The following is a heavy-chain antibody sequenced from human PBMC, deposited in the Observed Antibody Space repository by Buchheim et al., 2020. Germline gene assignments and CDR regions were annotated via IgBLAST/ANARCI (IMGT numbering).Heavy chain of an antibody. J-gene: IGHJ5*02. CDR1: GFTFSSYG. CDR3: ARDPAGKQLVYWFDP. V-gene: IGHV3-33*01. D-gene: IGHD6-6*01. CDR2: IWYDGSNK. Sequence: QVQLVESGGGVVQPGRSLRLSCAASGFTFSSYGMHWVRQAPGKGLEWVAVIWYDGSNKYYADSVKGRFTISRDNSKNMLYLQMNSLRAEDTAVYYCARDPAGKQLVYWFDPWGQGTL.